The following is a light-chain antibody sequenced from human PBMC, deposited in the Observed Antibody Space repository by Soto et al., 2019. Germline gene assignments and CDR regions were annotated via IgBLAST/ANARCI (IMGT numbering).Light chain of an antibody. V-gene: IGKV1-39*01. CDR3: QQTYATPPT. CDR2: AAS. J-gene: IGKJ1*01. Sequence: DIQMTQSPSSLSASVGDRVILTCRASQTIRTSLNWYQQKPEKAPKLLIYAASTLHSGVPSRFSGSGSGTDFTLSISNLQPEDFATYFCQQTYATPPTFGQGTKVEI. CDR1: QTIRTS.